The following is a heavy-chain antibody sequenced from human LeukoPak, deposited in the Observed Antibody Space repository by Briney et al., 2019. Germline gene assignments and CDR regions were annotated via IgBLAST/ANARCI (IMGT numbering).Heavy chain of an antibody. CDR1: GYTLTELS. Sequence: ASVKVSCKVSGYTLTELSMHWVRQAPGRGLEWMGGFDPEDGETIYAQKFQGRVTMTEDTSTDTAYMELSSLRSEDTAVYYCARVVPAAYYYYYMDVWGKGTTVTISS. J-gene: IGHJ6*03. V-gene: IGHV1-24*01. D-gene: IGHD2-15*01. CDR2: FDPEDGET. CDR3: ARVVPAAYYYYYMDV.